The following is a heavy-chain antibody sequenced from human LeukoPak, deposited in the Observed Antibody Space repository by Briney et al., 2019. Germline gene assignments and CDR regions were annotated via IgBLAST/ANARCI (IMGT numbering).Heavy chain of an antibody. J-gene: IGHJ6*03. Sequence: GESLKISCKGSGYSFTSYWIGLVRQMPGKGLEWMGIIYPGDSDTRYSPSFQGQVTISADKYISTAYLQWSSPKASDTAMYSCARSPIDYYYYMDVWGKGTTVTVSS. CDR1: GYSFTSYW. CDR2: IYPGDSDT. V-gene: IGHV5-51*01. CDR3: ARSPIDYYYYMDV.